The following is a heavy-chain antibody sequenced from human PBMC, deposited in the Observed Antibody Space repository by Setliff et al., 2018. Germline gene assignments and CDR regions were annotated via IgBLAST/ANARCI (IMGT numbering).Heavy chain of an antibody. CDR3: RLWSHDYHNDY. CDR1: DVSISDTTYY. J-gene: IGHJ4*02. Sequence: PSETLSLTCTVSDVSISDTTYYWAWVRLPPGKGLEWIGTVSYFGASYSNPSLKSRLTMSVDTSKNQFSLKLTSVTAADTAVYYCRLWSHDYHNDYWGQGTLVTVSS. CDR2: VSYFGAS. D-gene: IGHD3-16*01. V-gene: IGHV4-39*07.